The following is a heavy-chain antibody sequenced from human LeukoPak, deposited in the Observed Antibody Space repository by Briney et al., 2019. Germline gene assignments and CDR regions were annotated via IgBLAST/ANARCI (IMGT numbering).Heavy chain of an antibody. CDR3: AKGAFRSGRGYSGYDLDY. CDR1: GFTFSSYA. Sequence: GGSLRLSCAASGFTFSSYAMSWVRQAPGKGLEWVSAIIGSGGSTYYADSVKGRFTISRDNSKNTLYLQMNSLRAEDTAVYYCAKGAFRSGRGYSGYDLDYWGQGTLVTVSS. J-gene: IGHJ4*02. CDR2: IIGSGGST. V-gene: IGHV3-23*01. D-gene: IGHD5-12*01.